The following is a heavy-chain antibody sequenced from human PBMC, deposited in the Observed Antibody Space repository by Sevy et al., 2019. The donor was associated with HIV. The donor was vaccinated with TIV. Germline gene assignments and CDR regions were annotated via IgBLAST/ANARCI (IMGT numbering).Heavy chain of an antibody. V-gene: IGHV3-7*02. CDR3: VRATQLAASY. J-gene: IGHJ4*02. Sequence: GGSLRLSCEASAINIRDYWMNWVRQTPGKGLEWVANINPDGSKIYYAESVKGRFTISRDSAKNSVFLQMTSLRAEDTAVYYCVRATQLAASYWGQGMLVTVSS. D-gene: IGHD1-1*01. CDR1: AINIRDYW. CDR2: INPDGSKI.